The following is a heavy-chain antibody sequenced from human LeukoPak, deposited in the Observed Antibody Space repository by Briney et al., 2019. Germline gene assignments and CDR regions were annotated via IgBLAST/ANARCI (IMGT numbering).Heavy chain of an antibody. CDR2: INHSGST. D-gene: IGHD3-10*01. J-gene: IGHJ4*02. Sequence: PSETLSLTCAVYGGSFSGYYWSWIRQPPGKGLEWIGEINHSGSTNYNPSLKSRVTISVDTSKNQFSLKLSSVTAADTAVYYCARGRRITMVRGYFDYWGQGTLVTVSS. CDR3: ARGRRITMVRGYFDY. CDR1: GGSFSGYY. V-gene: IGHV4-34*01.